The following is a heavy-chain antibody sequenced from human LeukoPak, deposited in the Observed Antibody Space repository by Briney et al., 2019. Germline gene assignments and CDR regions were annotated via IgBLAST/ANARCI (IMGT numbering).Heavy chain of an antibody. V-gene: IGHV1-69*06. J-gene: IGHJ6*03. Sequence: HRASVKVSCKASGGTFSSYAISWVRQAPGQGLEWMGGIIPIFGTANYAQRFQGRVTITADKSTSTAYMELSSLRSEDTAVYFCARAIRGSKIASRYFLYYMDVWGKGTTLTVSS. CDR1: GGTFSSYA. CDR3: ARAIRGSKIASRYFLYYMDV. CDR2: IIPIFGTA. D-gene: IGHD1-26*01.